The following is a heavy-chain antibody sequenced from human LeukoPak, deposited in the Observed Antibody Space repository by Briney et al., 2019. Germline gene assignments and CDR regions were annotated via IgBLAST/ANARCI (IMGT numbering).Heavy chain of an antibody. V-gene: IGHV3-23*01. Sequence: PGGSLRLSCAASGFTFSSYAMSWVRQAPGKGLEGVSAISGSCGSTYYADSVKGRFTISRDNSKNTLYLQMNSLRAEDTAVYYCAKDLGVQYCGGDCYSYYGMDVWGQGTTVTVSS. CDR1: GFTFSSYA. D-gene: IGHD2-21*02. CDR2: ISGSCGST. CDR3: AKDLGVQYCGGDCYSYYGMDV. J-gene: IGHJ6*02.